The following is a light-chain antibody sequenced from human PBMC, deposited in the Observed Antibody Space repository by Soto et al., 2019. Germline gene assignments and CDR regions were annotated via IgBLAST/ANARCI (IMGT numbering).Light chain of an antibody. Sequence: QSVLTQSPSASGTPGPRGTISCSGSSSNIGSNYVYWYQQLPGTAPKLLIYRNTQRPSGVPDRFSGSKSGTSASLAISGLRSEDEADYYCAAWEDSLSARYVFGTGTQLTVL. CDR3: AAWEDSLSARYV. V-gene: IGLV1-47*01. CDR1: SSNIGSNY. CDR2: RNT. J-gene: IGLJ1*01.